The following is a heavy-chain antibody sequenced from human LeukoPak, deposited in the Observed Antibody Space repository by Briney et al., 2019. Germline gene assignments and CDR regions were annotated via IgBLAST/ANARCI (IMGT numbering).Heavy chain of an antibody. CDR2: IRFNGGLS. CDR3: ASTASYCGFDCYSYFDY. D-gene: IGHD2-21*02. V-gene: IGHV3-23*01. J-gene: IGHJ4*02. Sequence: GGSLRLSCAASGFTFSTYAMSWVRQAPGMGLQWVSSIRFNGGLSYYADSVKGRFTISRDNSKNTLFLQMDSLRADDTAFYYCASTASYCGFDCYSYFDYWGQGILVTVSS. CDR1: GFTFSTYA.